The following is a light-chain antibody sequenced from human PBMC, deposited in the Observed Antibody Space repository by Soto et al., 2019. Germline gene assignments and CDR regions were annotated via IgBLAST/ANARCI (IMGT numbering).Light chain of an antibody. CDR2: GAS. V-gene: IGKV3-15*01. Sequence: EIVMTQSPATLSVSPGERATLSCRASQSVSSKLAWYQQKPGQAPRLLIYGASTRATGIPARFSGSGSGTEFTLTIRSLQYEDVAVYYFQQYNKWPPLTFGGGTKVEIK. CDR3: QQYNKWPPLT. J-gene: IGKJ4*01. CDR1: QSVSSK.